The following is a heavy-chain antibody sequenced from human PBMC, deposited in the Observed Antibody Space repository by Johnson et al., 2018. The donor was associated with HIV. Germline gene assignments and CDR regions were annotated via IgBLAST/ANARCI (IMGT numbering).Heavy chain of an antibody. D-gene: IGHD2-15*01. V-gene: IGHV3-15*01. CDR3: TTLGYCSGGSCYSGRGFDI. Sequence: EVQLVESGGGLVKPGGSLRLSCAASGFTFSNAWMSWVRQAPGKGLEWVGRIKSKTEGGTTDYAAPVKGRFTIPRDDSKNTLYLQMNSLKTEDTAVYYCTTLGYCSGGSCYSGRGFDIWGQGTMVTVSS. CDR1: GFTFSNAW. J-gene: IGHJ3*02. CDR2: IKSKTEGGTT.